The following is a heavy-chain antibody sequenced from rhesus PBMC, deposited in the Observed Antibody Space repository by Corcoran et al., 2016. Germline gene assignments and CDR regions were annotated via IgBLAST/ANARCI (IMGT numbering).Heavy chain of an antibody. D-gene: IGHD1-1-1*01. CDR1: GYPVTAYY. J-gene: IGHJ5-2*02. Sequence: EVPLVQSGAEVKKPGASLKISCKASGYPVTAYYLPWVRQAPGKGLEWKGRVETENGEAIHAQKGEERVTITTDTSTDTAYIELSSLRSEDTAVYYCATEVAGTIFLDALDVWGRGVLVTVSS. V-gene: IGHV1-111*02. CDR3: ATEVAGTIFLDALDV. CDR2: VETENGEA.